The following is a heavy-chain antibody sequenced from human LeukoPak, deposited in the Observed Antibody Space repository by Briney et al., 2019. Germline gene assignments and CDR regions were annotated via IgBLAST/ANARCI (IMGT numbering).Heavy chain of an antibody. D-gene: IGHD3-9*01. V-gene: IGHV3-48*02. CDR1: GFTSSNYV. Sequence: GGSLRLSCAASGFTSSNYVMSWVRQAPGKGLEWVSYINHNGEMIFYPDFVKGRFTISRDNAKNSLYLQMNSLRDEDTAVYYCARDNDWAFHYWGQGTLVTVSS. J-gene: IGHJ4*02. CDR2: INHNGEMI. CDR3: ARDNDWAFHY.